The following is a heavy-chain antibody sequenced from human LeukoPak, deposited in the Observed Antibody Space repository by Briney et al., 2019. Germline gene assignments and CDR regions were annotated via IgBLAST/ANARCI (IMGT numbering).Heavy chain of an antibody. CDR1: GYSISSGYF. V-gene: IGHV4-38-2*02. CDR2: FYHSGST. CDR3: AREHVY. J-gene: IGHJ4*02. Sequence: SETLSLTCTVSGYSISSGYFWGWTRQPPGKGLEWIGSFYHSGSTYYNPSLKSRVTISVDTSKNQFSLKLSSVTAADTAVYYCAREHVYWGQGTLVTVSS.